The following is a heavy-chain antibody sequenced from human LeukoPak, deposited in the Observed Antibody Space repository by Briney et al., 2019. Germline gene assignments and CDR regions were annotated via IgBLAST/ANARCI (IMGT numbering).Heavy chain of an antibody. Sequence: PGGSLRLSCAASGFTVSSNYMSWVRQAPGKGLGWVSVIYSGGSTYYADSVKGRFTISRDNSKNTLYLQMNSLRAEDTAVYYCARGEVYCGGDCYGMDVWGQGTTVTVSS. J-gene: IGHJ6*02. CDR1: GFTVSSNY. D-gene: IGHD2-21*01. V-gene: IGHV3-53*01. CDR3: ARGEVYCGGDCYGMDV. CDR2: IYSGGST.